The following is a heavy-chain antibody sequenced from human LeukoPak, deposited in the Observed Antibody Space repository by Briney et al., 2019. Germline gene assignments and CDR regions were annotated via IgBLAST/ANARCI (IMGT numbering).Heavy chain of an antibody. CDR3: ATLGDGIKIFGVAPEGAFDI. J-gene: IGHJ3*02. D-gene: IGHD3-3*01. Sequence: GESLKISCKGSGYSFTSYWIGWVRQMPGKGLEWMGIIYPGDSDTRYSPSFQGQVTISADKSISTAYLQWSSLKASDTAMYYCATLGDGIKIFGVAPEGAFDIWGQGTMVTVSS. CDR1: GYSFTSYW. CDR2: IYPGDSDT. V-gene: IGHV5-51*01.